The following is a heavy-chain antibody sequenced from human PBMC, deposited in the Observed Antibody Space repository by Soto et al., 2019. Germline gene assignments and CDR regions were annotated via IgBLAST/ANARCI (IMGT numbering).Heavy chain of an antibody. CDR1: GYTFTSYA. J-gene: IGHJ4*02. CDR2: INAGNGNT. Sequence: ASVTVSCKASGYTFTSYAMHWVRQAPGQRLEWMGWINAGNGNTKYSQKFQGRVTITRDASASTAYMELSSLRSEDTAVYYCARSRWLQLYYFDYWGQGTLVTVSS. D-gene: IGHD5-12*01. CDR3: ARSRWLQLYYFDY. V-gene: IGHV1-3*01.